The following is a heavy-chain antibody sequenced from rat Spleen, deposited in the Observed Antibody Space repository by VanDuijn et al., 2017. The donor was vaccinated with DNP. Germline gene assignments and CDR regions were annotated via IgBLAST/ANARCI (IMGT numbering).Heavy chain of an antibody. CDR2: ISTSGGST. CDR1: GFTFSNYD. V-gene: IGHV5-27*01. D-gene: IGHD4-5*01. J-gene: IGHJ2*01. CDR3: TIDGVTD. Sequence: EVQLVESGGGLVQPGRSLKLSCAASGFTFSNYDMAWVRQAPTKGLEWVASISTSGGSTYYRDSVKGRFTVSSDNAKSTLYRQMDSLRSEDTATYYCTIDGVTDWGQGVMVTVSS.